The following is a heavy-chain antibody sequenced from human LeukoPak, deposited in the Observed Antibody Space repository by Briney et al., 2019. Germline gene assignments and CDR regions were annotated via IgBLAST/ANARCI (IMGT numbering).Heavy chain of an antibody. V-gene: IGHV3-48*02. D-gene: IGHD6-13*01. Sequence: GGSLRLSCAASGFTFSSYSMNWVRKAPGKGLEWVSYISSSSSTIYYADSVKGRFTISRNNAKNALYLQMNSLSDEDTAVYYCARDRQQLVHDFWGQGTLVTVSS. CDR1: GFTFSSYS. CDR3: ARDRQQLVHDF. CDR2: ISSSSSTI. J-gene: IGHJ4*02.